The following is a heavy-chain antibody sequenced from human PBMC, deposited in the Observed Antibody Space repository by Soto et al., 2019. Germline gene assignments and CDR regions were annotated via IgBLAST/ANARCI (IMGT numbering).Heavy chain of an antibody. V-gene: IGHV1-18*01. CDR2: ISAYNGNT. Sequence: QVQLVQSGAEVKKPGASVKVSCKASGYTFTSYGISWVRQAPGQGLEWMGWISAYNGNTNYAQKLQGRVTMTTDTATSTAYMELRSLRSDDTAVYYCATTPKARVDTAMVTGYWGQGTLVTVSS. CDR1: GYTFTSYG. D-gene: IGHD5-18*01. CDR3: ATTPKARVDTAMVTGY. J-gene: IGHJ4*02.